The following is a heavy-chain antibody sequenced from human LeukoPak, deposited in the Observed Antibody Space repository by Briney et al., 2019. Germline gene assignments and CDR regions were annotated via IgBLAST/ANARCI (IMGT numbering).Heavy chain of an antibody. J-gene: IGHJ6*03. CDR3: ARMFQYYYMDV. D-gene: IGHD3-10*02. CDR2: IYSSGST. CDR1: GGSISSYY. V-gene: IGHV4-59*01. Sequence: SETLSLTCTVSGGSISSYYWSWIRQPPGEGMEWIGYIYSSGSTNYNPSLKSRVTISVDTSGNQFSLKLSSVTAADTAMYYCARMFQYYYMDVWGKGTTVTVSS.